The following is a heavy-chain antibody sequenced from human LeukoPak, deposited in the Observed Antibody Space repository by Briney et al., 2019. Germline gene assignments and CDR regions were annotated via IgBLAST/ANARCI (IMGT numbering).Heavy chain of an antibody. CDR1: GGSISGGSYY. CDR3: ARSGATLFAVLDS. CDR2: IFSSGST. V-gene: IGHV4-39*02. J-gene: IGHJ4*02. Sequence: SETLSLTCTVSGGSISGGSYYWGWIRQPPGKGLEWMGSIFSSGSTYYHPSLKSRVTMSVDTSRNYFSLRLTSVTAADTAVYYCARSGATLFAVLDSWGQGTLVTVSS. D-gene: IGHD2-15*01.